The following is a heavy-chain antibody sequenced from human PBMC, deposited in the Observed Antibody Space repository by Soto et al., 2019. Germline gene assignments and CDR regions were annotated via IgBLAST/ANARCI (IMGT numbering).Heavy chain of an antibody. CDR2: IIPIFGTA. CDR1: GGTFSSYA. J-gene: IGHJ6*02. D-gene: IGHD6-13*01. V-gene: IGHV1-69*13. Sequence: SVKVSCKASGGTFSSYAISWVRQAPGQGLEWMGGIIPIFGTANYAQKFQGRVTITADESTSTAYMELSSLRSEDTAVYYCATSSSWYKYYYYYYGMDVWGQGTTVTVSS. CDR3: ATSSSWYKYYYYYYGMDV.